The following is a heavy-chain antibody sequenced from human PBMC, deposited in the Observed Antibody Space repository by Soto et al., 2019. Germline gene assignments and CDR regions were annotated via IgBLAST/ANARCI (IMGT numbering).Heavy chain of an antibody. CDR1: GGSFSGYY. D-gene: IGHD3-10*01. CDR3: ASLVRGVNPNWFDP. J-gene: IGHJ5*02. V-gene: IGHV4-34*01. Sequence: SETLSLTCAVYGGSFSGYYWSWIRQPPGKGLEWIGEINHSGSTNYNPSLKSRVTISVDTSKNQFSLKLSSVTAADTAVYYCASLVRGVNPNWFDPWGQGTLVTVSS. CDR2: INHSGST.